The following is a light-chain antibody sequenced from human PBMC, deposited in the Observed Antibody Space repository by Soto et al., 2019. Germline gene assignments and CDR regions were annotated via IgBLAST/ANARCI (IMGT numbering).Light chain of an antibody. CDR2: EVS. CDR1: SSDVGGYNY. J-gene: IGLJ2*01. CDR3: SSYTSSSTVV. Sequence: QSVLTQPASVSGFPGQSITISCTGTSSDVGGYNYVSWYQQHPGKAPKLMIYEVSNRPSGVSNRFSGSKSGNTASLTISGLQAEDEADYYCSSYTSSSTVVFGGGTQLTVL. V-gene: IGLV2-14*01.